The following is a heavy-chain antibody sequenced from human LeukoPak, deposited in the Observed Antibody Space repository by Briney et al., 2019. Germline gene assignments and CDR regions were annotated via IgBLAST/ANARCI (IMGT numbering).Heavy chain of an antibody. CDR1: GGTFSSYT. V-gene: IGHV1-69*02. Sequence: SVKVSCKASGGTFSSYTISWVRQAPGQGLEWMGRIIPILGIANYAQKFQGRVTITADKSTSTAYMELSSLRSEDTAVYYCARTELTGDLVFVYWGQGTLVTVSS. CDR3: ARTELTGDLVFVY. CDR2: IIPILGIA. J-gene: IGHJ4*02. D-gene: IGHD7-27*01.